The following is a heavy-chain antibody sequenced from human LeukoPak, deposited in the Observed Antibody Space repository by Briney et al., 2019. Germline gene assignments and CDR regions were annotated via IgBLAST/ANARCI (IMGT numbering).Heavy chain of an antibody. V-gene: IGHV4-34*01. Sequence: SGTLSLTCAVYGGSFSGYYWSWIRQPPGKGLEWIGEINHSGSTNYNPSLKSRVTISVDTSKNQFSLKLSSVTAADTAVYYCARGRATAMATWGQGTLVTVSS. J-gene: IGHJ4*02. CDR1: GGSFSGYY. CDR3: ARGRATAMAT. CDR2: INHSGST. D-gene: IGHD5-18*01.